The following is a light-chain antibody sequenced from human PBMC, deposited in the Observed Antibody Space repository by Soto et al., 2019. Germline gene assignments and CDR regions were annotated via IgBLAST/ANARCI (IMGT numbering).Light chain of an antibody. CDR2: RNS. V-gene: IGLV1-47*01. CDR1: SSNIVTNH. Sequence: QSVLTQPPSASETPGQRVTISCSGSSSNIVTNHVYWYQHLPGTAPKLLIYRNSLRPSGVPDRFSGSKSGTSASLAISGIRSEDEADYYCAAWDDSLSGWVFGGGTKLTVL. CDR3: AAWDDSLSGWV. J-gene: IGLJ3*02.